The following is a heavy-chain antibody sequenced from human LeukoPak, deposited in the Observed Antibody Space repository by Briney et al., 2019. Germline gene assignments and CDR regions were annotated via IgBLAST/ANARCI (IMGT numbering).Heavy chain of an antibody. V-gene: IGHV4-39*01. CDR2: IYYSGST. J-gene: IGHJ4*02. CDR3: ARLKQTGTTGAYFDY. D-gene: IGHD1-1*01. Sequence: PSETLSLTCTVSGGSISSSSYYWGWIRQPPGKGLEWIGSIYYSGSTYYNPSLKSRVTISVDTSKNQFSLKLSSVTAADTAVYYCARLKQTGTTGAYFDYWGQGTLVTVSS. CDR1: GGSISSSSYY.